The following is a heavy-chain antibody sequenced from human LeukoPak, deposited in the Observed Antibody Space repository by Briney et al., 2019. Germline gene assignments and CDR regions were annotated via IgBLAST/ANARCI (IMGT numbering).Heavy chain of an antibody. Sequence: RPGGSLRLSCAASGFTFSSYAMSWVRQAPGKGLGWVSAISGSGGSTCYADSVKGRFTISRGNSKNTLYLQMNSLRAEDTAVYYCAMGGLRWSPRNFDYWGQGTLVTVSS. CDR1: GFTFSSYA. V-gene: IGHV3-23*01. D-gene: IGHD4-23*01. CDR3: AMGGLRWSPRNFDY. CDR2: ISGSGGST. J-gene: IGHJ4*02.